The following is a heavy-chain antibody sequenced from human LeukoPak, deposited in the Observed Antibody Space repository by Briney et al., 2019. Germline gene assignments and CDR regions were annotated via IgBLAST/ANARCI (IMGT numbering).Heavy chain of an antibody. Sequence: GGSLRLSCAASGFTFSDYYMSWIRQAPGKGLEWVSYISSSGSTIYYADSVKGRFTMSRDNAKNSLYLQMNSLRAEDTAVYYCARGRPYYDTSGYYHDAFDIWGQGTMVTVSS. V-gene: IGHV3-11*01. CDR3: ARGRPYYDTSGYYHDAFDI. CDR2: ISSSGSTI. J-gene: IGHJ3*02. CDR1: GFTFSDYY. D-gene: IGHD3-22*01.